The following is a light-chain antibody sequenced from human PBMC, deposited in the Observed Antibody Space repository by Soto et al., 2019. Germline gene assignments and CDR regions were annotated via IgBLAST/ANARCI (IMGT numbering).Light chain of an antibody. J-gene: IGKJ5*01. CDR1: QSISNW. CDR2: DAS. V-gene: IGKV1-5*01. CDR3: QQHNSFSIT. Sequence: IQMTHSPGARSASVGEGVTITCRARQSISNWLAWYQQKPGKAPKLLIYDASSLKRGVPSRFSGSGSGTEFTLTINSLQADDFATYYCQQHNSFSITFGQGTRLEIK.